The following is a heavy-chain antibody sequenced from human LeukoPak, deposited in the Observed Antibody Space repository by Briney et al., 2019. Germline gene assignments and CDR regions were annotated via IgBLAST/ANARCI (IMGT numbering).Heavy chain of an antibody. V-gene: IGHV3-74*01. CDR1: GFTFSSYW. D-gene: IGHD3-22*01. CDR2: INSDGSST. Sequence: GGSLRLSCAASGFTFSSYWMHWVRQAPGKGLVWVSRINSDGSSTSYADSVKGRFTIPRDNAKNTLYLQMNSLRAEDTAVYYCARDHGPYYYDSSGYYYWGQGTLVTVSS. CDR3: ARDHGPYYYDSSGYYY. J-gene: IGHJ4*02.